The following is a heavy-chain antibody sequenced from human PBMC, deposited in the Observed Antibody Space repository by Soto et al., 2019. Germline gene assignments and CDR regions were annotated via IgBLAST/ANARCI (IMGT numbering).Heavy chain of an antibody. CDR2: ISYDGSNI. CDR1: GFTFSSYA. V-gene: IGHV3-30-3*01. D-gene: IGHD7-27*01. J-gene: IGHJ6*02. Sequence: GGSLRLSCAASGFTFSSYAMHWVRQAPGKGVEWVAVISYDGSNIFYVDSVKGRFTIARDNSKNTLYLQLNSLRAEDTAVYYCARELSLGPGYYYYGMDVWGQGTTVTVSS. CDR3: ARELSLGPGYYYYGMDV.